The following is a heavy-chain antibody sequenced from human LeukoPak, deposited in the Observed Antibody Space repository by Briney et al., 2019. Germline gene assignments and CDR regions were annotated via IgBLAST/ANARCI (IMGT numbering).Heavy chain of an antibody. CDR1: GYTFTSYG. Sequence: ASVKVSCKASGYTFTSYGISWMRQAPGQGLEWMGWISAYNGNTNYAQKLQGRVTMTTGTSTSTAHMELRSLRSDDTAVYYCARGKKRYYDSSPFDPWGQGTLVTVSS. J-gene: IGHJ5*02. V-gene: IGHV1-18*01. D-gene: IGHD3-22*01. CDR2: ISAYNGNT. CDR3: ARGKKRYYDSSPFDP.